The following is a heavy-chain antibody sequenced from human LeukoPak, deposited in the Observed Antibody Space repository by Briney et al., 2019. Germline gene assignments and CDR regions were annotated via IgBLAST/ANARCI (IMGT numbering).Heavy chain of an antibody. CDR3: ARALGSGWVYFL. CDR1: GFTFSSYW. J-gene: IGHJ4*02. V-gene: IGHV3-21*01. D-gene: IGHD3-10*01. CDR2: ISTSSSYI. Sequence: PGGSLRLSCAASGFTFSSYWMTWVRQAPGKGLEWVSSISTSSSYIYYADSVKGRFTISRDNAKNSLYLQMNSLRVEDTAVYYCARALGSGWVYFLGGQGTLVTVSS.